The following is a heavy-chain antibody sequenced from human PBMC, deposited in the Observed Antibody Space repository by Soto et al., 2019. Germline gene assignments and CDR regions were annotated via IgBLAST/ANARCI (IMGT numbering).Heavy chain of an antibody. CDR3: ARAMDCSGGSCYLPNWFDP. Sequence: QVQLQESGPGLVKPSQTLSLTCTVSGGSISSGGYYWSWIRQHPGKGLEWIGYIYYSGSTYYNPSLKSRVTISVDTSKNQFYLKLSSVTAADTAMYYCARAMDCSGGSCYLPNWFDPWGQGTLFTVSS. CDR2: IYYSGST. J-gene: IGHJ5*02. CDR1: GGSISSGGYY. D-gene: IGHD2-15*01. V-gene: IGHV4-31*03.